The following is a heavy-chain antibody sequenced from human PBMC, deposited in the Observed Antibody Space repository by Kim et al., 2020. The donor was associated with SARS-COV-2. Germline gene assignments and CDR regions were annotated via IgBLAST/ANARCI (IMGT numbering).Heavy chain of an antibody. J-gene: IGHJ4*02. Sequence: ADAVKGRFTISRDNAKNSLYLQMNSLRAEDTAVYYCARGGRYFDWLLFDYWGQGTLVTVSS. CDR3: ARGGRYFDWLLFDY. D-gene: IGHD3-9*01. V-gene: IGHV3-48*03.